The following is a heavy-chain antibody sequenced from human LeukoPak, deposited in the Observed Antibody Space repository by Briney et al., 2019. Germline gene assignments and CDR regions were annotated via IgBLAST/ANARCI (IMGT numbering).Heavy chain of an antibody. CDR1: GFTLSSYS. CDR3: ARVSGRLKYDILTGYDY. CDR2: ISSSSSYI. J-gene: IGHJ4*02. Sequence: PGGSLRLSCAASGFTLSSYSMNWVRQAPGKGLEWVSSISSSSSYIYYADSVKGRFTISRDNAKNSLYLQMNSLRAEDTAVYYCARVSGRLKYDILTGYDYWGQGTLVTVSS. D-gene: IGHD3-9*01. V-gene: IGHV3-21*01.